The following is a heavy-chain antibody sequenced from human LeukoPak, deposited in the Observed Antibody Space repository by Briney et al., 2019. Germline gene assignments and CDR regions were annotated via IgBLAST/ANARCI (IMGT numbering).Heavy chain of an antibody. CDR2: ISWNSGSI. CDR3: ARESPPPTGEFDY. V-gene: IGHV3-9*03. J-gene: IGHJ4*02. D-gene: IGHD7-27*01. Sequence: PGGSLRLSCAASGFTFDDYAMHWVRQAPGKGLEWVSGISWNSGSIGYADSVKGRFTISRDNAKNSLYLQMNSLRAEDMALYYCARESPPPTGEFDYWGQGTLVTVYS. CDR1: GFTFDDYA.